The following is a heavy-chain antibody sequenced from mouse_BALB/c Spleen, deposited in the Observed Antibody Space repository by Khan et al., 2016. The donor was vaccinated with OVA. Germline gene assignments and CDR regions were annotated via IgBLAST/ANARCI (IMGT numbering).Heavy chain of an antibody. J-gene: IGHJ3*01. CDR2: IYHGDGDT. D-gene: IGHD1-1*01. V-gene: IGHV1-80*01. Sequence: QVQLQQSGAELVRPGSSVKISCKASGYAFSSSWMNWVKQRPGQGLEWIGQIYHGDGDTNYNGKLKGKATLPADKSYSTAYMQISSLTSEDSAVYFCARYFSSSFAYCGQGTLVTVSA. CDR1: GYAFSSSW. CDR3: ARYFSSSFAY.